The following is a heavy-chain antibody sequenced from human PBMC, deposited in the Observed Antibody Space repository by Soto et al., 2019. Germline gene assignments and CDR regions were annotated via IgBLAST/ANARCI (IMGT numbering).Heavy chain of an antibody. CDR3: GRRGQTSLYYYYRRDV. CDR1: GFRFTDYW. D-gene: IGHD2-2*01. J-gene: IGHJ6*01. V-gene: IGHV5-51*01. CDR2: IYPGDSDT. Sequence: RGDSQKISCKGSGFRFTDYWIGWVRQMPGKGLERMVLIYPGDSDTRYSRSFQGQVTISADKSTSTAYLQWSSLKASDTATYSRGRRGQTSLYYYYRRDVWGRRTTVT.